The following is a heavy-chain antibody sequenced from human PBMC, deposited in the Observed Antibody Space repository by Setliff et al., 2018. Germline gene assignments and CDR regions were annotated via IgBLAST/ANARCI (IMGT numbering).Heavy chain of an antibody. J-gene: IGHJ3*02. Sequence: PSETLSLICDVSGYSITSGHYWGWIRQPPGKGLEWIGSMYPGRSTYYNPSLKSRVTMSVDTSKKQFSLKLSSVTAADTAVYYCARDKGDGYGVDAYAGGGFDIWGQGTMVTV. V-gene: IGHV4-38-2*02. CDR1: GYSITSGHY. CDR3: ARDKGDGYGVDAYAGGGFDI. D-gene: IGHD4-17*01. CDR2: MYPGRST.